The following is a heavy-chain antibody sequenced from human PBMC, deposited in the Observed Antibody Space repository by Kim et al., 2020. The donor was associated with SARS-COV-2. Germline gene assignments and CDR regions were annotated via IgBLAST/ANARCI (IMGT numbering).Heavy chain of an antibody. J-gene: IGHJ3*02. CDR3: AKDLLWVGVENLDAFDI. V-gene: IGHV3-23*01. Sequence: VKSRFNISRDNDKNTLYLQMNSLRAEDTAVYYCAKDLLWVGVENLDAFDIWGQGTMVTVSS. D-gene: IGHD3-10*01.